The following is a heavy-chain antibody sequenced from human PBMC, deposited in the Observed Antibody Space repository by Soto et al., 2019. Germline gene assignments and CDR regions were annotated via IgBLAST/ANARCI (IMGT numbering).Heavy chain of an antibody. Sequence: EVQLVETGGGLIQPGGSLRLSCAVSGFTVRSNYMSWVRQAPGKGLEWVSIIYSSGNTYYADSVKARFTMSRDTSNNTVFLQLSSLRAEDTAVYDCARVSSPFGYWGQGTLVTFSS. CDR1: GFTVRSNY. J-gene: IGHJ4*02. CDR2: IYSSGNT. CDR3: ARVSSPFGY. V-gene: IGHV3-53*02. D-gene: IGHD3-16*01.